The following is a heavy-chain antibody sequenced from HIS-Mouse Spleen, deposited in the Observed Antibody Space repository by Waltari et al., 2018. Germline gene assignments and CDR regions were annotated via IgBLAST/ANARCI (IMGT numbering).Heavy chain of an antibody. V-gene: IGHV3-9*01. CDR3: VKDMRYSSSYFDY. D-gene: IGHD6-6*01. Sequence: EVQLVESGGGLVQPGRSLRLSCAASGFTFVDYAMHWVRQAPGKVLEWVSGISWNSGSIGYADSVKGRFTISRDNAKNSLYLQMNSLRAEDTALYYCVKDMRYSSSYFDYWGQGTLVTVSS. J-gene: IGHJ4*02. CDR2: ISWNSGSI. CDR1: GFTFVDYA.